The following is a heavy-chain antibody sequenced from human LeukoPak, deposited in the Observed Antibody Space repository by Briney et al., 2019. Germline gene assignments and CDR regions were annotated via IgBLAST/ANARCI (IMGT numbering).Heavy chain of an antibody. CDR2: ISSDGTNT. CDR3: VVGGGIY. D-gene: IGHD1-26*01. V-gene: IGHV3-74*03. Sequence: GGSLSLSCAASGFTLSNDWTHWVRQAPGKGLVWVSRISSDGTNTLYADSVKGRFTISRDNARNTLHLQMNSLRADDTAVYYCVVGGGIYWGQGTLVTVS. J-gene: IGHJ4*02. CDR1: GFTLSNDW.